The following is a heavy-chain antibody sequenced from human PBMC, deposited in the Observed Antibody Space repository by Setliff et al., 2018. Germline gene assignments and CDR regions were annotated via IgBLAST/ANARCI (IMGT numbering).Heavy chain of an antibody. V-gene: IGHV4-38-2*01. CDR3: ARLYIVVVVAATPAWFDP. D-gene: IGHD2-15*01. CDR2: IYRSGST. J-gene: IGHJ5*02. CDR1: GYSISSGYY. Sequence: PSETLSLTCAVSGYSISSGYYWGWIRQAPGKGLEWIASIYRSGSTYYNPSLKSRVTISVDTSKNQFPLRLSSVTASDTAVYYCARLYIVVVVAATPAWFDPWGQGTLGTSPQ.